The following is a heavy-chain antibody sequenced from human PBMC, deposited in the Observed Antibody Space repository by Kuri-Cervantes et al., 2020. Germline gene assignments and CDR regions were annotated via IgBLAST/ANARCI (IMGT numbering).Heavy chain of an antibody. CDR3: AKYSSGSRSATDY. Sequence: GGSLRLSCAASGFTFSSYWMSWVRQAPGKGLEWVANIKQDGSEKYYVDSVKGRFTISRDNAKNSLYLQMNSLRAEDTAVYYCAKYSSGSRSATDYWGQGTLVTVSS. J-gene: IGHJ4*02. CDR1: GFTFSSYW. D-gene: IGHD6-19*01. V-gene: IGHV3-7*03. CDR2: IKQDGSEK.